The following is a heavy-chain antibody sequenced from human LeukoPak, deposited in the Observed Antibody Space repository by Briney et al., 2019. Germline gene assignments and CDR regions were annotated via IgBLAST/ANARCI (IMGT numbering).Heavy chain of an antibody. CDR2: IYYSGST. CDR1: GGSVSSSSYY. Sequence: SETLSLTCTVSGGSVSSSSYYWSWIRQPPGKGLEWIGYIYYSGSTNYNPPLKSRVTISVDTSKNQFSLRLNSVTAADTAVYYCARSRAFNSGAFDPWGQGSLVTVSS. V-gene: IGHV4-61*01. CDR3: ARSRAFNSGAFDP. J-gene: IGHJ5*02. D-gene: IGHD1-26*01.